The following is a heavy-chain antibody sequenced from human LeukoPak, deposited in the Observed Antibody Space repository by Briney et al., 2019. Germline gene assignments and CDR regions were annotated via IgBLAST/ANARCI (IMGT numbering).Heavy chain of an antibody. J-gene: IGHJ4*02. CDR3: AEDQQLEPFHY. D-gene: IGHD1-1*01. CDR2: IKSGGSST. Sequence: PGGSLRLSCAASGFIFSSHWMHWVRQVPGKGLVWVSRIKSGGSSTTYADAVKGRFTVSRDNAKNTVYLQMNSLRAEDTAVYYCAEDQQLEPFHYWGRGTLVTVSS. CDR1: GFIFSSHW. V-gene: IGHV3-74*01.